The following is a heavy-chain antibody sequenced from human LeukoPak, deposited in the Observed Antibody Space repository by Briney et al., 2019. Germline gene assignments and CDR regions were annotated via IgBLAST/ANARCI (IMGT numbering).Heavy chain of an antibody. D-gene: IGHD3-10*01. V-gene: IGHV4-4*02. CDR3: ARRAGRFGELLMFFYFDY. CDR1: GDSISSSNW. Sequence: SGTLSLTCAVSGDSISSSNWWSWVRQPLGKGLEWIGEIYRSGSTNYNPSLKSRVTISVDKSKNQFSLKLSSVTAADTAVYYCARRAGRFGELLMFFYFDYWGQGTLVTVSS. J-gene: IGHJ4*02. CDR2: IYRSGST.